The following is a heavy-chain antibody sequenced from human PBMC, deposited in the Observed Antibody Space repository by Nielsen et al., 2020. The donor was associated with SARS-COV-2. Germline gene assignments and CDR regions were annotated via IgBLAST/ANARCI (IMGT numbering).Heavy chain of an antibody. V-gene: IGHV3-48*04. CDR3: ARDAGRVTTFPLNLDY. J-gene: IGHJ4*02. Sequence: GGSLRLSCAASGFTFSSYSMNWVRQAPGKGLEWVSYISSSSSTIYYADSVKGRFTISRDNAKNSLYLQMNSLRAEDTAVYYCARDAGRVTTFPLNLDYWGQGTLVTVSS. CDR2: ISSSSSTI. CDR1: GFTFSSYS. D-gene: IGHD4-17*01.